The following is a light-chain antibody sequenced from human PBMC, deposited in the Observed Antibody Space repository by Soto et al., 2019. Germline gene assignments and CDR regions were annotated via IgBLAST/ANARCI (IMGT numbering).Light chain of an antibody. Sequence: EIVLTQSPGTLSLSPGERATLSCRASQSVSSSYLAWYQQKPGQAPRLLIYGASSRATGIPDRFSGSGSGTDFTLSISRMEYADFSVYYCQQYGGSPFTFGPGTKVDTK. V-gene: IGKV3-20*01. J-gene: IGKJ3*01. CDR2: GAS. CDR3: QQYGGSPFT. CDR1: QSVSSSY.